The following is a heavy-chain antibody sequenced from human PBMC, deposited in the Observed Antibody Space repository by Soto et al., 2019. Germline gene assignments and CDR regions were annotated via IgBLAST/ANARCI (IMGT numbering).Heavy chain of an antibody. CDR1: GDTFTTFA. V-gene: IGHV3-23*05. CDR3: SCRARFGDPVPPFGC. J-gene: IGHJ4*02. Sequence: WGSLRLPCAASGDTFTTFARNWIRKTPGKGLELVLGIISSVGSTHHADSVKARFIISRDNSKNMVYLQMLSLRAEDTAVYSCSCRARFGDPVPPFGCWGQGIVVTVSS. CDR2: IISSVGST. D-gene: IGHD3-16*01.